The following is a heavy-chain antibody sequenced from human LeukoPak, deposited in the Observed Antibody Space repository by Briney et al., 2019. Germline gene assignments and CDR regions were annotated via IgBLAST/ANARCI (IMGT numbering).Heavy chain of an antibody. CDR2: ISGSGGST. V-gene: IGHV3-23*01. CDR1: GFTFSSYA. J-gene: IGHJ4*02. D-gene: IGHD2-2*02. Sequence: PGGSLRLSCAASGFTFSSYAMSWVRQAPGKGLEWVSAISGSGGSTYYADSVKGRFTISRDNSKNTLYLQMNSLRAEDTAVYYCAKDVLVVPAAIPYYFDYWGQGTLVTVSS. CDR3: AKDVLVVPAAIPYYFDY.